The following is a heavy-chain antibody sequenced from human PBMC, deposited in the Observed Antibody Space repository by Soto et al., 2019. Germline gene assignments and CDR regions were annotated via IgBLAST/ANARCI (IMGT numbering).Heavy chain of an antibody. D-gene: IGHD3-10*01. CDR3: ARFYASGSYPYDY. Sequence: ASVKVSCKASGYTFTTYGISWVREAPGQGLEWMGWISAYNGNTNYAQNLQGRVTMTTDTSTSTAYMELRSLRSDDTAVYYCARFYASGSYPYDYWGQGTLVTVSS. J-gene: IGHJ4*02. CDR1: GYTFTTYG. V-gene: IGHV1-18*01. CDR2: ISAYNGNT.